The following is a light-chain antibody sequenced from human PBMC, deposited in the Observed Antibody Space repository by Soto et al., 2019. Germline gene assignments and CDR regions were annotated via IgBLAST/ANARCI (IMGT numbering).Light chain of an antibody. CDR3: STWDDSLNGWV. CDR1: ISNIGKDT. J-gene: IGLJ3*02. Sequence: QPVLTQPPSLSGTPGLRVNISCSGGISNIGKDTVNWYQQLPGMAPKLLMFNDDKRPSGVPDRFSGSRSGTSAYLAISGLQSDDESVYYCSTWDDSLNGWVFGGGTKLTVL. CDR2: NDD. V-gene: IGLV1-44*01.